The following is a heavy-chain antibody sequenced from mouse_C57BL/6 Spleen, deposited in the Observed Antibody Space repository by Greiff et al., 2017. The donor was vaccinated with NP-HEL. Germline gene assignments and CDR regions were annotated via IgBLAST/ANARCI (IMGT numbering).Heavy chain of an antibody. D-gene: IGHD1-1*01. CDR3: ARAGGSSYVDY. Sequence: QVQLKQPGAELVKPGASVKMSCKASGYTFTSYWITWVKQRPGQGLEWIGDIYPGCGSTNYNEKFKSKATLTVDTSSSTAYMQLSSLTSEDSAVYYCARAGGSSYVDYWGQGTTLTVSS. CDR1: GYTFTSYW. CDR2: IYPGCGST. J-gene: IGHJ2*01. V-gene: IGHV1-55*01.